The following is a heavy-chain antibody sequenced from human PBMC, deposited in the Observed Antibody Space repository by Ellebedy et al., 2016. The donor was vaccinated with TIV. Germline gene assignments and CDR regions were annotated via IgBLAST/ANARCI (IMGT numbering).Heavy chain of an antibody. V-gene: IGHV3-33*01. J-gene: IGHJ6*03. CDR3: ARSPGIDAAGVDYYYYMDV. CDR2: IWYDGNKK. Sequence: GGSLRLXCVASGFTFNSYDMHWVRQAPGKGLEWVAVIWYDGNKKVYVDSVKGRFTISRDNSKNTLFLQMNSLRAEDTAVYYCARSPGIDAAGVDYYYYMDVWGKGTTVTVSS. CDR1: GFTFNSYD. D-gene: IGHD6-13*01.